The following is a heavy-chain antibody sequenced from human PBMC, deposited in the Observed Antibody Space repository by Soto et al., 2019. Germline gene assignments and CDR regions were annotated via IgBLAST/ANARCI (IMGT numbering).Heavy chain of an antibody. V-gene: IGHV1-69*06. D-gene: IGHD3-22*01. Sequence: ASVKVSCKASGGTFSSYAISWVRQAPGQGLEWMGGIIPIFGTANYAQKFQGRVTITADKSTSTAYMELSSLRSEDTAVYYCASCTYYYDSSGYPSSGMDVWGQGTTVTVSS. CDR3: ASCTYYYDSSGYPSSGMDV. J-gene: IGHJ6*02. CDR2: IIPIFGTA. CDR1: GGTFSSYA.